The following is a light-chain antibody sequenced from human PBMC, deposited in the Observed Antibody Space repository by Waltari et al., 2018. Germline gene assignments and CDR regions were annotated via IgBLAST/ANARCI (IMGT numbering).Light chain of an antibody. Sequence: AIRITQSPSSLSASTGDRVTITCRASQGISSYLAWYQQKPGKAPKLLIYAASTLQSVVPSRFSGSGSGTDFTLTISCLQSEDFATYYCQQYYSYPPTFGQGTKVEIK. CDR1: QGISSY. CDR3: QQYYSYPPT. CDR2: AAS. V-gene: IGKV1-8*01. J-gene: IGKJ1*01.